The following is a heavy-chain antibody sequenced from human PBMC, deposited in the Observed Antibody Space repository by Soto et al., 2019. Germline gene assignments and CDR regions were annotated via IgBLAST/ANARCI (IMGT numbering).Heavy chain of an antibody. J-gene: IGHJ5*02. Sequence: QITLKESGPTLVKPTQTLTLTCTFSGFSLSTSGVGVGWIRQPPGKALEWLALIYWDDEKRYSPSLKSRLTTXKDPSNTQAVLTMTNMDPVDTATYYCAYKRGYYDFWSGYAPWGQGTLVTVSS. CDR3: AYKRGYYDFWSGYAP. D-gene: IGHD3-3*01. V-gene: IGHV2-5*02. CDR2: IYWDDEK. CDR1: GFSLSTSGVG.